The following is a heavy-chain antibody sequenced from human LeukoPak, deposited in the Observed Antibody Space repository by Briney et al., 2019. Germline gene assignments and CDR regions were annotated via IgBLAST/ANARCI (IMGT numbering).Heavy chain of an antibody. J-gene: IGHJ5*02. CDR2: IYHSGCT. D-gene: IGHD1-14*01. CDR3: ARVMGIRWFDP. V-gene: IGHV4-30-2*01. Sequence: SQTLSLTCAVSGGSISSGGYSWSWIRQPPGKGLEWIGYIYHSGCTYYNPSLKSRVTISVDRSKNQFSLKLSSVTAADTAVYYCARVMGIRWFDPWGQGTLVTVSS. CDR1: GGSISSGGYS.